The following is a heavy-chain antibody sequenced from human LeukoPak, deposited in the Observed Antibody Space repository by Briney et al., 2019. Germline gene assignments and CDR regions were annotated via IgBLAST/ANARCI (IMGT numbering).Heavy chain of an antibody. CDR3: VGANDYYYGMDV. CDR2: IIPILGIA. D-gene: IGHD3-16*01. J-gene: IGHJ6*02. Sequence: SVKVSCKASGGTFSSYAISWVRQAPGQGPEWMGRIIPILGIANYAQKFQGRVTITADKSTSTAYMELSSLRSEDTAVYYCVGANDYYYGMDVWGQGTTVTVSS. CDR1: GGTFSSYA. V-gene: IGHV1-69*04.